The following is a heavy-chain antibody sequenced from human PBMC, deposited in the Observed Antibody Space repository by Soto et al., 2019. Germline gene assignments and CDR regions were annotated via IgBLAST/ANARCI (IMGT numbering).Heavy chain of an antibody. J-gene: IGHJ3*02. CDR3: ARDSAELWLLPYGEHAFDI. CDR2: ISYDGSNK. Sequence: QPGGSLRLSCAASGFTFSSYAMHWVRQAPGKGLEWVAVISYDGSNKYYADSVKGRFTISRDNSKNTLYLQMNSLRAEDTAVYYCARDSAELWLLPYGEHAFDIWGQGTMVTVSS. CDR1: GFTFSSYA. V-gene: IGHV3-30-3*01. D-gene: IGHD3-10*01.